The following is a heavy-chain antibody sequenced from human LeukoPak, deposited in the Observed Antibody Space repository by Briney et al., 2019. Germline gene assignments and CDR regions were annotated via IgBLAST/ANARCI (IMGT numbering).Heavy chain of an antibody. J-gene: IGHJ6*03. V-gene: IGHV3-23*01. D-gene: IGHD1-26*01. CDR1: GFTFSSYG. CDR2: ISGSGGST. CDR3: AKVPSGSYYQVYYYYMDV. Sequence: PGGTLRLSCAASGFTFSSYGMSWVRQAPGKGLEWVSAISGSGGSTYYADSVKGRFTISRDNSKNTLYLQMNSLRAEDTAVYYCAKVPSGSYYQVYYYYMDVWGKGTTVTVSS.